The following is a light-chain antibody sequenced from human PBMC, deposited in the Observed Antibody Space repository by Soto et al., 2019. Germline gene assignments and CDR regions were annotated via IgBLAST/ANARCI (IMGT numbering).Light chain of an antibody. J-gene: IGLJ2*01. CDR2: DVS. V-gene: IGLV2-14*03. CDR3: TSYTGGSTLVV. Sequence: QSVLTQPASVSGSLGQSITISCTGTRSDVGGYDYVSWYQHRPGEAPKLMIYDVSLRPSGVSYRFSGSKSGKTASQAISGLQAGDVGEYYCTSYTGGSTLVVFGAGTKLTGL. CDR1: RSDVGGYDY.